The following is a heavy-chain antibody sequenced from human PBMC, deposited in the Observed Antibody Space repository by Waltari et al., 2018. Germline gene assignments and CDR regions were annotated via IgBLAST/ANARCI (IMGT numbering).Heavy chain of an antibody. J-gene: IGHJ5*02. Sequence: QLQLQESGPGLVEPSGTLSLSCAVSGDSVTSTNWWSWVRQSPQRGLEWIGQVLSTGKTNYSPSFARRVTMSLDASNNQFSLRVTSATAADTAVYYCARDRGRGLYLDAWGPGTLVTVSP. CDR1: GDSVTSTNW. V-gene: IGHV4-4*02. CDR2: VLSTGKT. CDR3: ARDRGRGLYLDA. D-gene: IGHD2-15*01.